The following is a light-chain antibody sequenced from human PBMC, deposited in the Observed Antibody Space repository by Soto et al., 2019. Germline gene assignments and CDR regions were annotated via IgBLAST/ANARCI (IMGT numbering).Light chain of an antibody. CDR1: HCISTNY. J-gene: IGKJ1*01. Sequence: EFVLTQSPVTLSLSPGERATLSCRASHCISTNYLAWYQQRSGQAPRLLIYGTSTRATGIPDRFSGSGSGTDFTITISRLEPEDFAVYFCQQYATSPTWTFGHGTKVES. CDR2: GTS. CDR3: QQYATSPTWT. V-gene: IGKV3-20*01.